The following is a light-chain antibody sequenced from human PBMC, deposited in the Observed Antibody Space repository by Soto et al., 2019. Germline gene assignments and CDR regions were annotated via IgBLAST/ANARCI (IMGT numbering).Light chain of an antibody. CDR3: QQHNDWPPST. CDR1: QSVRDN. J-gene: IGKJ2*01. V-gene: IGKV3-15*01. Sequence: ETLLTQSPATLSVSPGERVTLSCRASQSVRDNLVWYPQKPGQAPRLLSYGASTRAPGIPDRFSGSGFGTEFSLTISSLQSEDFAVYYCQQHNDWPPSTFGQGTKLDIK. CDR2: GAS.